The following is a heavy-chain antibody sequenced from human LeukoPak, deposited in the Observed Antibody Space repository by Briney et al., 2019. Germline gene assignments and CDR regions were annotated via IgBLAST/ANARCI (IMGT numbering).Heavy chain of an antibody. V-gene: IGHV1-2*02. CDR1: GYTFTGYY. CDR3: ARDTKLWFGESRGAFDI. Sequence: ASVKVSCKASGYTFTGYYMHWVRQAPGQGLEWMGWINPNSGGTNYAQKFQGRVTMTRDTSISTAYMELSRLRSDDTAVYYCARDTKLWFGESRGAFDIWGQGRMVTVSS. CDR2: INPNSGGT. D-gene: IGHD3-10*01. J-gene: IGHJ3*02.